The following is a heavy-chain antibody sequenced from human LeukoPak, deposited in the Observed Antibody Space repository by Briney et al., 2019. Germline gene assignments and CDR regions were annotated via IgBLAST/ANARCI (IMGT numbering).Heavy chain of an antibody. CDR3: AKDSHSWSRDY. CDR1: GFSFSNYE. J-gene: IGHJ4*02. V-gene: IGHV3-48*03. D-gene: IGHD6-13*01. Sequence: GGSLRLSCAASGFSFSNYEMNWVRQAPGKGLEWISYIDSSGTTLYYASSLKGRFTISRDNAKKSLYLEMNRLRAEDTAVYYCAKDSHSWSRDYWGQGTLVTVSS. CDR2: IDSSGTTL.